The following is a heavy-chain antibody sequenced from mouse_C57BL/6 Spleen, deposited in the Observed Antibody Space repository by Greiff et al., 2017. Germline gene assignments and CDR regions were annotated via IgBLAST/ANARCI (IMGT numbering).Heavy chain of an antibody. V-gene: IGHV1-82*01. CDR1: GYAFSSSW. D-gene: IGHD2-5*01. CDR3: ARRDSNYDWYFDV. Sequence: VQLQQSGPELVKPGASVKISCKASGYAFSSSWMNWVKQRPGKGLEWIGRIYPGDGDTNYNGKFKGKATLTADKSSSTAYMQLSSLTSEDSAVYFCARRDSNYDWYFDVWGTGTTVTVSS. J-gene: IGHJ1*03. CDR2: IYPGDGDT.